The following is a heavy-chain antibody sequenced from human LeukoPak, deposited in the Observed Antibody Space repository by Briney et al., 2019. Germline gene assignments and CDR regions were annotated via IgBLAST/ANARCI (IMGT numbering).Heavy chain of an antibody. V-gene: IGHV4-38-2*02. Sequence: PSETLSLTCTVSGYSISSGYYWGWIRQPPGKGLEWIGSIYYSGSTYYNPSLKSRVTISVDTSKNQFSLKLSSVTAADTAVYYCARDIAVAAPGGWFDPWGQGTLVTVSS. CDR2: IYYSGST. J-gene: IGHJ5*02. CDR1: GYSISSGYY. D-gene: IGHD6-19*01. CDR3: ARDIAVAAPGGWFDP.